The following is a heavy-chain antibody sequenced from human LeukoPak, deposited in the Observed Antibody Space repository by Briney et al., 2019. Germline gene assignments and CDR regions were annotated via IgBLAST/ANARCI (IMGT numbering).Heavy chain of an antibody. CDR2: INHSGST. CDR3: AGGWPGNIDY. J-gene: IGHJ4*02. Sequence: SETLSLTCAGYGGSFCGYYWSWIRHPPGKGLEWIGEINHSGSTYDHPSLKSRTTISVNTSKNQFSLKLSSVTAAATAVYYWAGGWPGNIDYWGQGTLVTVSS. CDR1: GGSFCGYY. V-gene: IGHV4-34*04.